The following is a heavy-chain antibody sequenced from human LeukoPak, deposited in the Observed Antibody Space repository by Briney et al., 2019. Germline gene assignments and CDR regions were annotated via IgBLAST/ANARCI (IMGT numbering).Heavy chain of an antibody. J-gene: IGHJ4*02. D-gene: IGHD5-12*01. CDR2: INHSGST. Sequence: PSETLSLTCAVYGGSFSGYYWSWIRQHPGKGLEWIGEINHSGSTNYNPSLKGRVTISVDTSKTQFSLKLSSVTAADTALYYCATGRGWLPDYWGQGTLVTVSS. CDR1: GGSFSGYY. V-gene: IGHV4-34*01. CDR3: ATGRGWLPDY.